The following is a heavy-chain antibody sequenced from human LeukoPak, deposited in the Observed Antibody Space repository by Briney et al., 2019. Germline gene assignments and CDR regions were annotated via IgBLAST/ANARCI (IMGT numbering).Heavy chain of an antibody. CDR1: GFTFSSYW. CDR2: INSDGSST. D-gene: IGHD3-22*01. Sequence: PGGSLRLSCAASGFTFSSYWMHWVRHAPGKGLVWVSRINSDGSSTSYADSVKGRFTISRDNAKNTLYLQMNSLRAEDTAVYYCARVSDGYYDSSGYPDYWGQGTLVTVSS. V-gene: IGHV3-74*01. CDR3: ARVSDGYYDSSGYPDY. J-gene: IGHJ4*02.